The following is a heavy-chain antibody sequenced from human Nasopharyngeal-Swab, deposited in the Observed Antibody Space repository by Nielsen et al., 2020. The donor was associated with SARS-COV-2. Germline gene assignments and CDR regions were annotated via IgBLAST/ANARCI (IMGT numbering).Heavy chain of an antibody. J-gene: IGHJ6*02. CDR1: GYSFTSYW. CDR2: IDPTDSYT. Sequence: GGSLRLSCKGSGYSFTSYWISWVRQMPGKGLEWMGMIDPTDSYTNYSPSFQGHVTISADKSISTAYLQWSSLKASDTAMYYCARHFRYASGTRGMDVWGQGTTVTVSS. CDR3: ARHFRYASGTRGMDV. D-gene: IGHD3-10*01. V-gene: IGHV5-10-1*01.